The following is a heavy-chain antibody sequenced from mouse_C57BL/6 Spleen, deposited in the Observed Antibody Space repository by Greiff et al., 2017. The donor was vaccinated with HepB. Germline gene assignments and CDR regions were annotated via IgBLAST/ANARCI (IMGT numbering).Heavy chain of an antibody. D-gene: IGHD4-1*01. CDR3: ARKGAGAAFAY. CDR1: GFTFSSYA. V-gene: IGHV5-4*03. J-gene: IGHJ3*01. CDR2: ISDGGSYT. Sequence: EVKVEESGGGLVKPGGSLKLSCAASGFTFSSYAMSWVRQTPEKRLEWVATISDGGSYTYYPDNVKGRFTISRDNAKNNLYLQMSHLKSEDTAMYYCARKGAGAAFAYWGQGTLVTVSA.